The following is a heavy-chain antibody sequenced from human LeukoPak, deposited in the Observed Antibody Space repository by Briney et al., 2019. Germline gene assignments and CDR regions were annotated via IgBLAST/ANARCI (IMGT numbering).Heavy chain of an antibody. Sequence: ASVKVSCKASGYTFTSYGISWVRQAPGQGLEWMGWISAYNGNTNYAQKFQGRVTMTRDTSISTAYMELSRLRSDDTAVYYCARVAAAAAPDYWGQGTLVTVSS. CDR1: GYTFTSYG. V-gene: IGHV1-18*01. CDR2: ISAYNGNT. D-gene: IGHD6-13*01. CDR3: ARVAAAAAPDY. J-gene: IGHJ4*02.